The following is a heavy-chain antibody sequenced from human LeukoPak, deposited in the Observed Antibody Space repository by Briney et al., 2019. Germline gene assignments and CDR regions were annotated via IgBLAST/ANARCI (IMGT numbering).Heavy chain of an antibody. V-gene: IGHV4-38-2*02. CDR2: IYHSGTT. Sequence: SETLSLTCSVSGLSISIGYYWGWVRQPPGKGLEWVATIYHSGTTYYNPSLKSRLSLSVDTSNNHFSLNLRSVTAAAAAVYFYARYKSTLGPFDFWGQGNLVTVSS. CDR3: ARYKSTLGPFDF. CDR1: GLSISIGYY. J-gene: IGHJ4*02. D-gene: IGHD2/OR15-2a*01.